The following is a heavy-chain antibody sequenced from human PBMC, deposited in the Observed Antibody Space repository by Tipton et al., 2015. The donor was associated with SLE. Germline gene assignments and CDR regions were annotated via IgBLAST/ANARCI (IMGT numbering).Heavy chain of an antibody. CDR2: IYYRENP. Sequence: TLSLTCTVSGGSISGSGYYWNWIRQHPGKGLEWIGNIYYRENPSYNPSLKSRLTISVDTSKNQFSLNLNSVTAADTAVYYCARRGGDGHTGDFWGQGTLVTVSS. D-gene: IGHD5-24*01. CDR3: ARRGGDGHTGDF. CDR1: GGSISGSGYY. J-gene: IGHJ4*02. V-gene: IGHV4-31*03.